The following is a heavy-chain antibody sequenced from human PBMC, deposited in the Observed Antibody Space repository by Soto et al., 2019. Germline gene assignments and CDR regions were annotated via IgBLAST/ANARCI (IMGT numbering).Heavy chain of an antibody. CDR2: ISGYNGNT. Sequence: QVQLVQSGAEVKKPGASVKVSCKASGYTFSNYAISWVRQAPGQGLEWMGWISGYNGNTNYAEKLQGRVTMTTDTSTSTAYMELRSLRADDTAVYYCARAPTYSSGWGGGYWGQGTLVTVSS. CDR1: GYTFSNYA. D-gene: IGHD6-19*01. CDR3: ARAPTYSSGWGGGY. J-gene: IGHJ4*02. V-gene: IGHV1-18*01.